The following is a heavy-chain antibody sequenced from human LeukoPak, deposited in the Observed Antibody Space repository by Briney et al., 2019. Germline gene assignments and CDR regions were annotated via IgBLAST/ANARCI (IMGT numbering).Heavy chain of an antibody. CDR3: AKDYYGSGSSIYYFDY. CDR2: ISGSGGST. D-gene: IGHD3-10*01. Sequence: PEGSLRLSCAASGFTFSSYAMSWVRQAPGKGLEWVSAISGSGGSTYYADSVKGRFTISRDNSKNTLYLQMNSLRAEDTAVYYCAKDYYGSGSSIYYFDYWGQGTLVTVSS. J-gene: IGHJ4*02. CDR1: GFTFSSYA. V-gene: IGHV3-23*01.